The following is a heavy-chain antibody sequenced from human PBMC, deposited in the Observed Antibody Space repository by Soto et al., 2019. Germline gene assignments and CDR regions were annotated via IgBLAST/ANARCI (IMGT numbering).Heavy chain of an antibody. J-gene: IGHJ6*03. CDR2: IKQDGSEK. CDR1: GFTFSSYW. Sequence: GGSLRLSCAASGFTFSSYWMSWVRQAPGKGLGWVANIKQDGSEKYYVDSVKGRFTISRDNAKNSLYLQMNSLRAEDTAVYYCARPGYCSSTSCYDYYYMDVWGKGTTVTVSS. CDR3: ARPGYCSSTSCYDYYYMDV. D-gene: IGHD2-2*01. V-gene: IGHV3-7*01.